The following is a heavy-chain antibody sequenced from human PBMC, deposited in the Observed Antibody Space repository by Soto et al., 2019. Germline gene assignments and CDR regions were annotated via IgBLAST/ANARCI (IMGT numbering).Heavy chain of an antibody. CDR3: ARDTKGFNSEFDF. J-gene: IGHJ4*02. CDR1: WDIFSVNGAS. CDR2: TYYRSRWYS. V-gene: IGHV6-1*01. Sequence: SQPLXLTCVMSWDIFSVNGASFNFIRQSPSRCLEWLGRTYYRSRWYSDYAPSVKSRITVNPDTSQNQFSLQLNSVTPEDTAIYYPARDTKGFNSEFDFWGQGILVTVSS. D-gene: IGHD4-4*01.